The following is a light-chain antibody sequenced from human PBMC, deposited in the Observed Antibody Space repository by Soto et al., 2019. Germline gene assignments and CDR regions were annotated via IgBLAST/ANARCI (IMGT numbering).Light chain of an antibody. J-gene: IGKJ2*02. CDR3: QHYDSVPCT. CDR1: QDIKNY. Sequence: DIQLTQSASSVSASVGDRVTITCQASQDIKNYLIWYQQKPGKAPNLLIYDASTLGTGVSSRFSGSGSGTDFSFTITNLQPEDIATYFCQHYDSVPCTFGQGTRLEIK. V-gene: IGKV1-33*01. CDR2: DAS.